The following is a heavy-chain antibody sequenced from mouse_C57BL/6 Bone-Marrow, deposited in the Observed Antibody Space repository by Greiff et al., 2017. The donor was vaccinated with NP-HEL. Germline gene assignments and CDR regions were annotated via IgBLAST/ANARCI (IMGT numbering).Heavy chain of an antibody. V-gene: IGHV1-22*01. J-gene: IGHJ2*01. CDR1: GYTFTDYN. CDR2: INPNNGGT. Sequence: EVQLQQSGPELVKPGASVKMSCKASGYTFTDYNMHWVKQSHGKSLEWIGYINPNNGGTSYKQKFKGKATLTVNKSSSTAYMELRSLTSEDSAVYYCARKGYPIYDYGIDYWGQGTTLTVSS. CDR3: ARKGYPIYDYGIDY. D-gene: IGHD2-4*01.